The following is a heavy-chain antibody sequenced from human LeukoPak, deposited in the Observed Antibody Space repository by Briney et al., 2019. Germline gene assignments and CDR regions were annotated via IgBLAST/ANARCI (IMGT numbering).Heavy chain of an antibody. D-gene: IGHD2-15*01. J-gene: IGHJ5*02. CDR2: IYYSGST. Sequence: SETLSLTCTVSGGSISSSSYYWGWIRQPPGKGLEWIGSIYYSGSTYYNPSLKSRVTISVDTSKNQFSLKLSSVTATDTAVYYCARHRCSGGSCYPMNWFDPWGQGTLVTVSS. CDR3: ARHRCSGGSCYPMNWFDP. V-gene: IGHV4-39*01. CDR1: GGSISSSSYY.